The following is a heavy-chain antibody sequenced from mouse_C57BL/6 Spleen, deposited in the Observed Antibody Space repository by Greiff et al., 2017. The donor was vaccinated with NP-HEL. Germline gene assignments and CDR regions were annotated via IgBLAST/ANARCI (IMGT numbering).Heavy chain of an antibody. CDR2: IYPNSGST. CDR1: GYPFTSHW. CDR3: ARTPYYGSSYAMDY. D-gene: IGHD1-1*01. V-gene: IGHV1-64*01. J-gene: IGHJ4*01. Sequence: QQPGAEPVKPGASVKLSCKASGYPFTSHWMHWVKQRPGQGPEWIGMIYPNSGSTNYNEKFKSKATLTVDKSSSTAYMQLSSLTSDDSAVYYCARTPYYGSSYAMDYWGQGTSVTVSS.